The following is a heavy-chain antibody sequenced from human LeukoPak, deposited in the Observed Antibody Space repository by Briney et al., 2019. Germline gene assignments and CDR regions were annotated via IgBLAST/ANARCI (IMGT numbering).Heavy chain of an antibody. V-gene: IGHV3-23*01. CDR3: AKGVRRSGSYSAFDI. CDR2: ISGSGGST. J-gene: IGHJ3*02. Sequence: GGSLRLSCAASGFTFSSYAMSWVRQAPGKGLEWVSAISGSGGSTYYADSVKGRFTISRDNSKNTLYLRMNSLRAEDTAVYYCAKGVRRSGSYSAFDIWGQGTMVTVSS. D-gene: IGHD1-26*01. CDR1: GFTFSSYA.